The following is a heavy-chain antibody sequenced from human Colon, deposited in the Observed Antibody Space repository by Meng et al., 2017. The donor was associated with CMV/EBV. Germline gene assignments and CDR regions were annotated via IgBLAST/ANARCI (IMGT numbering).Heavy chain of an antibody. CDR3: ARAPGNYLSPYYFDY. V-gene: IGHV3-21*01. CDR2: ISSRNTYI. Sequence: GSRKISGAASGFTFSDYSLNWVRQAPGKGLEWVSSISSRNTYISYADSVKGRFTISRDNAKNSLYLEMDSLRAEDTAVYYCARAPGNYLSPYYFDYWGQGALVTVSS. D-gene: IGHD1-14*01. CDR1: GFTFSDYS. J-gene: IGHJ4*02.